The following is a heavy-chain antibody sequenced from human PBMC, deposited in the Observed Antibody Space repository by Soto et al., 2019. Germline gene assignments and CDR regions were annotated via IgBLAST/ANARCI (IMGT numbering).Heavy chain of an antibody. CDR3: AKRLGDYVWGSYRYLGLYFDY. J-gene: IGHJ4*02. CDR2: ISGSGGST. CDR1: GFTFSSYA. Sequence: EVQLLESGGGLVQPGGSLRLSCAASGFTFSSYAMSWVRQAPGKGLEWVSAISGSGGSTYYADSVKGRFTISRDNPKNTLYLQMNSLRAEDTAVYYCAKRLGDYVWGSYRYLGLYFDYWGQGTLVTVSS. D-gene: IGHD3-16*02. V-gene: IGHV3-23*01.